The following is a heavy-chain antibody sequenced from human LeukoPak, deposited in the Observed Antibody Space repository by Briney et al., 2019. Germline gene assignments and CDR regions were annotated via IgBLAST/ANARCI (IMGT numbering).Heavy chain of an antibody. V-gene: IGHV3-48*03. CDR1: GFTFSSYE. CDR2: ISSSGSTI. D-gene: IGHD3-9*01. Sequence: PGGSLRLSCAASGFTFSSYEMNWVRQAPGKGLEWVSYISSSGSTIYYADSVKGRFTISRDNAKNSLYLQMNSLRAEDTAVYYCAKGGDDILTAHQWWGRGTRVTVSS. J-gene: IGHJ4*01. CDR3: AKGGDDILTAHQW.